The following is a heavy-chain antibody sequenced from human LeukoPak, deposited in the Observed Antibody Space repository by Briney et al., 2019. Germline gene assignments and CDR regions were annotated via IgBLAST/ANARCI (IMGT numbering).Heavy chain of an antibody. V-gene: IGHV4-59*01. CDR1: GGSFSGYY. CDR2: IYYSGST. CDR3: ARADLEWLLRFDY. Sequence: SETLSLTCAVYGGSFSGYYWSWIRQPPGKGLEWIGYIYYSGSTNYNPSLKSRVTISVDTSKNQFSLKLSSVTAADTAVYYCARADLEWLLRFDYWGQGTLVTVSS. J-gene: IGHJ4*02. D-gene: IGHD3-3*01.